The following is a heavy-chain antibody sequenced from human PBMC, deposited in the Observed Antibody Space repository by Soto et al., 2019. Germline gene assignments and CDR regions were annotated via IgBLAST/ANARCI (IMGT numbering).Heavy chain of an antibody. CDR2: IIPIFGTA. D-gene: IGHD6-13*01. J-gene: IGHJ6*04. CDR1: GGTFSSYS. Sequence: ASLKVSFKAAGGTFSSYSISWVRQAPGQWLELMGGIIPIFGTANYAHKFQGRVTITADKSTSTAYMELSSLRSEDTAVYYCGRDSRLAAADDSYCGMDVWGEGSTVTVST. CDR3: GRDSRLAAADDSYCGMDV. V-gene: IGHV1-69*06.